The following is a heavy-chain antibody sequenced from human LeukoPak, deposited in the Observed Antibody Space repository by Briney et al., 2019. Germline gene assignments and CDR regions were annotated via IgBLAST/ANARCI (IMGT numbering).Heavy chain of an antibody. V-gene: IGHV1-2*02. CDR3: ARDHGLNKRWFDP. CDR2: INPDSGGT. CDR1: EYTFTGYY. D-gene: IGHD1/OR15-1a*01. J-gene: IGHJ5*02. Sequence: ASVKVSCEASEYTFTGYYMHWVRQAPGQGLEWVGWINPDSGGTNYAQKFQGRVTMTRDTSISTAYMELSRLTSDDTAVYYCARDHGLNKRWFDPWGQGTLVTVSS.